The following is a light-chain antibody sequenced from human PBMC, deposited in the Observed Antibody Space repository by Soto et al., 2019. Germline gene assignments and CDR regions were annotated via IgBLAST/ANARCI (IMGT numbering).Light chain of an antibody. CDR3: QQRSNWPLT. V-gene: IGKV3-11*01. Sequence: EIVLTQSPVTLSLSPGERATLSCRASHSVSSNLAWYQQKPGQAPRLLIYDASNRATGIPARFSGSGSGTDFTLTISSLEPEDFAVYYCQQRSNWPLTFGGGTKVDIK. CDR1: HSVSSN. J-gene: IGKJ4*01. CDR2: DAS.